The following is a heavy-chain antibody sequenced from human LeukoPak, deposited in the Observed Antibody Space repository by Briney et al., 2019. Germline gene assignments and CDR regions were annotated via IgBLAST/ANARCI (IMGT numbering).Heavy chain of an antibody. J-gene: IGHJ6*04. Sequence: PGGSLRLSCAASGFTFSDYGMSWVRQAPGKGLEWVSPISSSGGTTYYADSVKGRFTISRDNAKDSLYLQMNSLRAEDTAVYYCARDGAPIGVVPMDVWGKGTTVTVSS. CDR3: ARDGAPIGVVPMDV. CDR1: GFTFSDYG. CDR2: ISSSGGTT. D-gene: IGHD2-2*01. V-gene: IGHV3-23*01.